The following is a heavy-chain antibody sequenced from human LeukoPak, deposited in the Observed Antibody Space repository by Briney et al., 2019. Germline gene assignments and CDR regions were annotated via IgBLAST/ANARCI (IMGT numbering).Heavy chain of an antibody. CDR2: IFMNGST. CDR3: AREWIPRSGNYYYYGMDI. J-gene: IGHJ6*02. V-gene: IGHV4-4*07. Sequence: PSETLSLTCAVSGGSISRYYWSWIRQPAGKGLEWIGRIFMNGSTSYNPSLKSRLTMSIDTSQKQFSLKLKSLIAADSAIYFCAREWIPRSGNYYYYGMDIWGQGTAVTVSS. CDR1: GGSISRYY. D-gene: IGHD5-12*01.